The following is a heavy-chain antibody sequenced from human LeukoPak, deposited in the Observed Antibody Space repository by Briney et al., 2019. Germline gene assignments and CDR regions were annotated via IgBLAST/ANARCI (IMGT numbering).Heavy chain of an antibody. CDR3: ARGSRVLKQQWLVRAGFDY. CDR2: IYYSGST. V-gene: IGHV4-39*07. J-gene: IGHJ4*02. CDR1: GGSISSSSYY. Sequence: ASETLSLTCTVSGGSISSSSYYWGWIRQPPGKGLEWIGSIYYSGSTYYNPSLKSRVTISVDTSKNQFSLKLSSVTAADTAVYYCARGSRVLKQQWLVRAGFDYWGQGTLVTVSS. D-gene: IGHD6-19*01.